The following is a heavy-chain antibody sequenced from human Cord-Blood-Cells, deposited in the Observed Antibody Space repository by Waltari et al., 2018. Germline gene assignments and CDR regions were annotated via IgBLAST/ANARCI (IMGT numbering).Heavy chain of an antibody. Sequence: QVQLQQWGAGLLKPSETLSLTCAVYGGSFSGYYWSWIRQPPGQGLEWIGEINHSGSTNYNPSLKGRVTISVDTSKNQFSQRLSSVTAADTAVYYCARQRSDFWSGYFPYYFDYWGQGTLVTVSS. D-gene: IGHD3-3*01. CDR3: ARQRSDFWSGYFPYYFDY. CDR1: GGSFSGYY. V-gene: IGHV4-34*01. J-gene: IGHJ4*02. CDR2: INHSGST.